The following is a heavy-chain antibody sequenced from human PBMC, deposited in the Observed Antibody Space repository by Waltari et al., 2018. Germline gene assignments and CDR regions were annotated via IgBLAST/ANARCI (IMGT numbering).Heavy chain of an antibody. CDR2: IRSKANNYAT. V-gene: IGHV3-73*02. CDR1: GFTFSDFT. D-gene: IGHD3-10*02. CDR3: TNFMLG. Sequence: EVHLVESGGGLVQPGGSLKLSCAASGFTFSDFTMYWVRQASGKGLESVGHIRSKANNYATGNAASVKGRFTVSRDDSKNTAYLQMNSLRTEDTAIYYCTNFMLGWGQGTTVTVSS. J-gene: IGHJ6*02.